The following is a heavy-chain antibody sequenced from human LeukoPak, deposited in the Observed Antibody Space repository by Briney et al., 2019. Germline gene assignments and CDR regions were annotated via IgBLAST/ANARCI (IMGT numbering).Heavy chain of an antibody. CDR2: VSYEGTIK. D-gene: IGHD2/OR15-2a*01. V-gene: IGHV3-30*03. Sequence: PGGSLRLSCAASGFAFSNFAMHWVRQAPGKGLEWVAVVSYEGTIKYYSDSAKGRFTISRDNAKNSLYLQMNNLRAEDTAVYYCAPYFPDRGSWGQGTLVTVSS. CDR3: APYFPDRGS. CDR1: GFAFSNFA. J-gene: IGHJ5*02.